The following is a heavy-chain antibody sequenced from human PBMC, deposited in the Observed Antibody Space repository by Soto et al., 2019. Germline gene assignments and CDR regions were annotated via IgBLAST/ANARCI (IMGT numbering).Heavy chain of an antibody. Sequence: PVEYLNISFNGSGYIVTSYCIGWVLQMPWKVLEWMGIIYPGDSDTRYSPSFQGQVTISDDKSIRTAYLQWRSLKASDTAMYYCARPLGKLAQIDHWGQGTLVPFS. J-gene: IGHJ5*02. V-gene: IGHV5-51*01. CDR2: IYPGDSDT. D-gene: IGHD6-13*01. CDR3: ARPLGKLAQIDH. CDR1: GYIVTSYC.